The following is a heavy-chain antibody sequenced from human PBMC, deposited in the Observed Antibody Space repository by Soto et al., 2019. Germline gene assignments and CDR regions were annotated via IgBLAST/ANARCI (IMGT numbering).Heavy chain of an antibody. D-gene: IGHD3-3*01. CDR2: ISAYNGNT. CDR3: ARHHYDFWSGYYGWFDP. Sequence: ASVKVSCKASGYTFTSYGISWVRQAPGQGLEWMGWISAYNGNTNYAQKLQGRVTMTTDTSTSTAYVELRSLRSDDTAVYYCARHHYDFWSGYYGWFDPWGQGTLVTVSS. J-gene: IGHJ5*02. CDR1: GYTFTSYG. V-gene: IGHV1-18*04.